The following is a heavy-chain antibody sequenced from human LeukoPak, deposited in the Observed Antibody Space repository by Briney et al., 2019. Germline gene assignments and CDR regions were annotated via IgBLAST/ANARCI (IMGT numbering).Heavy chain of an antibody. Sequence: ASVKVSCKASGYTFTTFYMHWVRQAPGQGLEWMGIIYPGNGNTNYAQKFQGRVTMTRDTSTSTVYMELSNLRSQDSAVYYCASEVTATYYFDYWGQGTLVTVSS. J-gene: IGHJ4*02. V-gene: IGHV1-46*01. D-gene: IGHD2-21*02. CDR3: ASEVTATYYFDY. CDR2: IYPGNGNT. CDR1: GYTFTTFY.